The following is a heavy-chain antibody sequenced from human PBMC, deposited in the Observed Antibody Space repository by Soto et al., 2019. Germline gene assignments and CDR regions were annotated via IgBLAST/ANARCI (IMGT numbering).Heavy chain of an antibody. CDR1: SGSIGTTNW. Sequence: QVQLQESGPGLVKPSGTLSLTCAVSSGSIGTTNWWSWVRQTPGKGLEWIGEIFDRGNTYYNPSLASRVTISVDTSKNQFSLNLRSVTAADTAVYYCARRTWGMDVWGQGTRVTVSS. V-gene: IGHV4-4*02. D-gene: IGHD2-8*01. CDR2: IFDRGNT. CDR3: ARRTWGMDV. J-gene: IGHJ6*02.